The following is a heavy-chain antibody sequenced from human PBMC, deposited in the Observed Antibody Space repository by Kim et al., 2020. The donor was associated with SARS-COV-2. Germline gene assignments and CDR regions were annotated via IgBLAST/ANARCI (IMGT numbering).Heavy chain of an antibody. CDR2: IHVSGST. J-gene: IGHJ4*02. Sequence: SETLSLICTVSGGSVSVYHWSWIRQPAGKGLEWIGRIHVSGSTNYNPSLKSRLTMSVDTSENQMSLTLNSVTAADTAIYYCARQVAGGDRRFDYWGQGILVTVSS. CDR3: ARQVAGGDRRFDY. CDR1: GGSVSVYH. V-gene: IGHV4-4*07. D-gene: IGHD6-19*01.